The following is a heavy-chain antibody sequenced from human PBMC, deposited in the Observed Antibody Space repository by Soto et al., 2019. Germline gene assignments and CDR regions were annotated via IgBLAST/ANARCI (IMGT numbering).Heavy chain of an antibody. CDR1: GFSLGTYGVG. V-gene: IGHV2-5*02. Sequence: QITLNESGPTLVKPTQTLTLTCTFSGFSLGTYGVGVGWIRQPPGKALEWLALIYWDDDKRYSPSLKSRLTITKDTSKIQVFLTLTNLDPVDTATYYCAHRGGGIVDWYFDLWGSGTPVIVTS. J-gene: IGHJ2*01. CDR3: AHRGGGIVDWYFDL. CDR2: IYWDDDK. D-gene: IGHD1-26*01.